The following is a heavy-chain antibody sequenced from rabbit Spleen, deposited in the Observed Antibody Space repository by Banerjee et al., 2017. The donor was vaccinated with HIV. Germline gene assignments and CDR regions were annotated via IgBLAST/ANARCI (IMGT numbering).Heavy chain of an antibody. Sequence: QLKESGGGLVQPGGSLKLSCKASGFTLNNYWMSWVRQAPGKGLEWIGYIDPIFGTTHYASWVNGRFTISSHNAQNTLYLQLSSLTAADTATYFCVRDGAGGSYFALWGPGTLVTVS. V-gene: IGHV1S7*01. CDR2: IDPIFGTT. J-gene: IGHJ6*01. CDR1: GFTLNNYW. D-gene: IGHD8-1*01. CDR3: VRDGAGGSYFAL.